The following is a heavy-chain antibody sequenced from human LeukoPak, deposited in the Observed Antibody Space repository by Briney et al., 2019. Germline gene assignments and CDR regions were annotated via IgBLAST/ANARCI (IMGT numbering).Heavy chain of an antibody. CDR3: ARSSGSYRPFDS. D-gene: IGHD3-22*01. V-gene: IGHV3-48*03. Sequence: GGSLRLSCAASGFTFSSFEMNWVRQAPGRGLEWISHISHTGDIKYADSVKGQFTNSRDNAKNSQYLQMTSLRAEDTAVYYCARSSGSYRPFDSWGQGTLVTVSS. J-gene: IGHJ4*02. CDR2: ISHTGDI. CDR1: GFTFSSFE.